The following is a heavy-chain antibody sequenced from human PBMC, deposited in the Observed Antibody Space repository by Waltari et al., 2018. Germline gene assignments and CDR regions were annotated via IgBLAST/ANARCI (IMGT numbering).Heavy chain of an antibody. J-gene: IGHJ4*02. CDR1: GYTFTSYY. V-gene: IGHV1-46*01. CDR2: INPCGGST. Sequence: QVQLVQSGAEVKKPGASVKVSCKASGYTFTSYYMHWVRQAPGQGLEWMGIINPCGGSTSYAQKFQGRVTMTRDTSTSTVYMELSSLRSEDTAVYYCARRGLEYYYDSSGSQMDYWGQGTLVTVSS. D-gene: IGHD3-22*01. CDR3: ARRGLEYYYDSSGSQMDY.